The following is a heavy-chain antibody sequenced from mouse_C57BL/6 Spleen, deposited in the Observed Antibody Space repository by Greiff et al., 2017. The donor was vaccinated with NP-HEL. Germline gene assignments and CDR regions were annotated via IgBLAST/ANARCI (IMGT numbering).Heavy chain of an antibody. V-gene: IGHV5-16*01. Sequence: EVMLVESEGGLVQPGSSMKLSCTASGFTFSDYYMAWVRQVPEKGLEWVANINYDGSSTYYLDSLKSRFIISRDNAKNILYLQMSSLKSEDTATYYCAREGGYYYGSEYFDVWGTGTTVTVSS. CDR2: INYDGSST. D-gene: IGHD1-1*01. CDR1: GFTFSDYY. J-gene: IGHJ1*03. CDR3: AREGGYYYGSEYFDV.